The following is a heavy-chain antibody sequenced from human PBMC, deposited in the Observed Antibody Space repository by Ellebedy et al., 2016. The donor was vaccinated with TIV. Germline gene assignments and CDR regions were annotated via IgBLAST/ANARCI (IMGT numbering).Heavy chain of an antibody. CDR3: ARRVGDSGIIGDS. J-gene: IGHJ4*02. V-gene: IGHV3-48*04. D-gene: IGHD4-17*01. CDR1: GFIFSSYS. Sequence: GESLKISXAASGFIFSSYSMIWVRQAPGKGLEWVSYISTSSSMKYYAESVQGRFTISRDNAKNSVYLQVDSLRAEDTGVYYCARRVGDSGIIGDSWGQGTLVTVSS. CDR2: ISTSSSMK.